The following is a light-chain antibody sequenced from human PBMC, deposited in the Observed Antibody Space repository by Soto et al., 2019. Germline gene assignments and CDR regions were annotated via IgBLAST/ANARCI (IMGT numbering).Light chain of an antibody. CDR2: DVT. Sequence: QSALTQPASVSGSPGQSITISCTGTSSDVGGYNFVSWYQHHPGRAPKLMIYDVTNRPSGVSNRFSGSKSGNTASLTISGLQAEDEADYYCGSYRSASIPYVFGTGTKLTVL. J-gene: IGLJ1*01. CDR1: SSDVGGYNF. V-gene: IGLV2-14*03. CDR3: GSYRSASIPYV.